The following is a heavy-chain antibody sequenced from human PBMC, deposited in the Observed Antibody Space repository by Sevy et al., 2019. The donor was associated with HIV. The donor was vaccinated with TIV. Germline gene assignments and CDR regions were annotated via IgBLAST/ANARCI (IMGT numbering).Heavy chain of an antibody. Sequence: GGSLRLSCAASGFTFDDYGMSWVRQAPGKGLEWVSGINRDGSSTGYADSVKGRFTISRDNVKNSLHLQMTSLRAEDTAFYYCAREKSCGGACYHFDHWGQGTLVTVSS. CDR3: AREKSCGGACYHFDH. V-gene: IGHV3-20*04. CDR2: INRDGSST. J-gene: IGHJ4*02. CDR1: GFTFDDYG. D-gene: IGHD2-21*02.